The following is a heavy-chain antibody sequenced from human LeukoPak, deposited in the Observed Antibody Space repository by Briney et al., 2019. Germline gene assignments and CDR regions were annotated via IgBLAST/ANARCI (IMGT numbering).Heavy chain of an antibody. CDR1: GGSFSDYY. CDR3: ARIYTATGYGYFDY. J-gene: IGHJ4*02. CDR2: INHSGST. D-gene: IGHD5-18*01. V-gene: IGHV4-34*01. Sequence: SETLSLTCAVYGGSFSDYYWSWIRQPPGKGLEWIGEINHSGSTNYNPSLRSRVTISVDTSKNQFSLKLSSVTAADTAVYYCARIYTATGYGYFDYWGQGNMVTVSS.